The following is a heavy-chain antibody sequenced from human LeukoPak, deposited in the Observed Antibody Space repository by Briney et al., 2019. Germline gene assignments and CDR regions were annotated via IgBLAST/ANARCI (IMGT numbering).Heavy chain of an antibody. Sequence: SGPTLVHPTPTLTLTCTFSGFSLSTRGVRVGWIRQSPGKALEWLALMYWDADKRYSPSLRSRLTITQDTSKNQVVLTMTNMDPVDTATYYCAHRHSSGWYSCFDYWGQGILVTVSS. CDR3: AHRHSSGWYSCFDY. D-gene: IGHD6-19*01. CDR1: GFSLSTRGVR. J-gene: IGHJ4*02. CDR2: MYWDADK. V-gene: IGHV2-5*02.